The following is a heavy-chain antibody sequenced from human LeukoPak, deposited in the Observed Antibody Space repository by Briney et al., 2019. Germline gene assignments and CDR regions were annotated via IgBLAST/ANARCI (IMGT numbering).Heavy chain of an antibody. CDR3: ARPVDSSGYPLDY. D-gene: IGHD3-22*01. CDR2: IYPGDSDT. Sequence: GESLKISCKGSGYSFTGYWIGWVRQMPGKGLEWMGIIYPGDSDTRYSPSFQGQVTISADKSISTAYLQWSSLKASDTAMYYCARPVDSSGYPLDYWGQGTLVTVSS. CDR1: GYSFTGYW. J-gene: IGHJ4*02. V-gene: IGHV5-51*01.